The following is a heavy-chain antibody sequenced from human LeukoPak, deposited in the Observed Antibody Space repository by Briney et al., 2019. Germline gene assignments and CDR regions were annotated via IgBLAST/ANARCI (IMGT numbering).Heavy chain of an antibody. Sequence: PGGSLRLSCTASGFTFGDKAMSWVRQAPGKGPEWVGFIRSKLYGGTTDYAASVKGRFTISRDDSKSIAYLQMNSLKIEDTAVYYCTRAERGGNVPIAFDVWGQGTMVTVSS. CDR1: GFTFGDKA. J-gene: IGHJ3*01. CDR2: IRSKLYGGTT. CDR3: TRAERGGNVPIAFDV. D-gene: IGHD4-23*01. V-gene: IGHV3-49*04.